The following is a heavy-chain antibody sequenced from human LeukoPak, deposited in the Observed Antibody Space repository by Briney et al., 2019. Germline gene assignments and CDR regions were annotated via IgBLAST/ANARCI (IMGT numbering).Heavy chain of an antibody. V-gene: IGHV4-59*11. CDR2: ISYSGST. Sequence: EPSETLSLTCTVSGGSICSHYCSWIRQPPGKGLEWIGYISYSGSTNYSPSLKGRVTISVDMSKNQFSLKLSSVTAADTAVYYCAGHTSGWYGFDPWGQGTLVTVSS. D-gene: IGHD6-19*01. CDR1: GGSICSHY. CDR3: AGHTSGWYGFDP. J-gene: IGHJ5*02.